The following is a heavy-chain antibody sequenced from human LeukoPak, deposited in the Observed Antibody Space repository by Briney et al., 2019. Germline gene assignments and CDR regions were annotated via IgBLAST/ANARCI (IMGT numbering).Heavy chain of an antibody. CDR2: ISDSGGST. J-gene: IGHJ3*02. V-gene: IGHV3-23*01. Sequence: GGSLRLSCAASGFTFSSYAMSWVRQAPGKGLEWVSAISDSGGSTYYADSVKGRFTISRDNSKNTLYLQMNSLRAEDTAVYYCAKDPRVIVVGDAFDIWGQGRILIVSS. CDR1: GFTFSSYA. CDR3: AKDPRVIVVGDAFDI. D-gene: IGHD3-22*01.